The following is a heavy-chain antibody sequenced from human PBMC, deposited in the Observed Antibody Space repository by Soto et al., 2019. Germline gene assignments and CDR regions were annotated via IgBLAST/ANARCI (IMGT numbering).Heavy chain of an antibody. CDR2: IYYSVST. D-gene: IGHD2-15*01. V-gene: IGHV4-59*01. CDR3: ARDRLVTEGYGMDV. Sequence: SETLSLTCTVSGGSISSYYWSWIRQPPGKGLEWIGYIYYSVSTNYNPSLKSRVTISVDTSKNQFSLKLSSVTAADTAVYYCARDRLVTEGYGMDVWGQGTKVTVSS. J-gene: IGHJ6*02. CDR1: GGSISSYY.